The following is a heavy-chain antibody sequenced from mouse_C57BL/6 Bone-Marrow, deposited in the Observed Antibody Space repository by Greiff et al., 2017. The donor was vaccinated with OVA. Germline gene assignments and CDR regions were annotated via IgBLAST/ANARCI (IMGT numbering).Heavy chain of an antibody. CDR2: IYPGSGST. D-gene: IGHD4-1*01. V-gene: IGHV1-55*01. Sequence: VQLQQPGAELVKPGASVKMSCKASGYTFTSYWLTWVKQRPGQGLEWLGDIYPGSGSTNYNEKFKSKATLTVDTSSSTAYMQLSSLTSEDSAVYYCAHSRETGTEYFDVWGTGTTVTVSS. CDR3: AHSRETGTEYFDV. CDR1: GYTFTSYW. J-gene: IGHJ1*03.